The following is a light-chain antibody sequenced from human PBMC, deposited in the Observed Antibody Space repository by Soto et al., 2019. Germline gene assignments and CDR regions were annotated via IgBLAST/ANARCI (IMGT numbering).Light chain of an antibody. V-gene: IGKV1-39*01. CDR3: QQSYSPPPIT. J-gene: IGKJ5*01. CDR2: AAS. CDR1: QSISSY. Sequence: DIQITQSPASLSASLVDRVSITCRASQSISSYLNWYQQKPGKAPKLLIYAASSLQSGVPTRFSGSGAGTDFSLTISSLQPEDFATYYCQQSYSPPPITFGQGTRLEIK.